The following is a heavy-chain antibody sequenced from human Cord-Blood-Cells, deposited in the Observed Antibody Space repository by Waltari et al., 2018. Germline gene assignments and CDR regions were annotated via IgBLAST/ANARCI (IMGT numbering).Heavy chain of an antibody. CDR2: IKSKTDGGTT. Sequence: EVQLVESGGGLVKPGGSLRLSCAASGFTSSNAWMSWVRQAPGKGLEWVGRIKSKTDGGTTDYAAPVKGRFTISRDDSKNTLYLQMNSLKTEDTAVYYCTTDCSGSYYFDYWGQGTLVTVSS. CDR1: GFTSSNAW. V-gene: IGHV3-15*01. D-gene: IGHD1-26*01. CDR3: TTDCSGSYYFDY. J-gene: IGHJ4*02.